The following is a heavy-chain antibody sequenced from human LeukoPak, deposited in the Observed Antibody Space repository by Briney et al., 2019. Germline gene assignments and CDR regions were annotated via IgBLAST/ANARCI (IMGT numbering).Heavy chain of an antibody. Sequence: SETLSLTCAVYGGSFSGYYWSWIRQPPGKGLEWIGEINHSGSTNYNPSLKSRVTISVDTSKNQFSLKLSSVTAADTAVYYCARSRNYGSGSYYTSMLDYWGQGTLVTVSS. CDR3: ARSRNYGSGSYYTSMLDY. J-gene: IGHJ4*02. CDR1: GGSFSGYY. D-gene: IGHD3-10*01. CDR2: INHSGST. V-gene: IGHV4-34*01.